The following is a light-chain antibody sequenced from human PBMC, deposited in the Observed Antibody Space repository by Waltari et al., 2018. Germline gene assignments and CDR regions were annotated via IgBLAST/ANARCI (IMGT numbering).Light chain of an antibody. CDR1: QSLVHSDGKTY. CDR2: KIS. J-gene: IGKJ2*01. Sequence: DVVMTQSPLSLSVTLEQPASISCKSSQSLVHSDGKTYLNWFHQRPGQSPRRLIYKISRRESGVPDRFSGSGSGTDFTLTINRVEAEDVGVYYCMQTTHWPRTFGQGTKLEIK. CDR3: MQTTHWPRT. V-gene: IGKV2-30*02.